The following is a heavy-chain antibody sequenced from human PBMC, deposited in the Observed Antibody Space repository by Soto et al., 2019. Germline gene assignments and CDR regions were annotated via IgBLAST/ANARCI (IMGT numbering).Heavy chain of an antibody. CDR1: GGTFSSYT. V-gene: IGHV1-69*02. D-gene: IGHD2-2*01. CDR3: ASLRAYCSSTSCTPYYYYYYMDV. J-gene: IGHJ6*03. CDR2: IIPILGIA. Sequence: GASVKVSCKASGGTFSSYTISWVRQAPGQGHEWMGRIIPILGIANYAQKFQGRVTITADKSTSTAYMELSSLRSEDTAVYYCASLRAYCSSTSCTPYYYYYYMDVWGKGTTVTVSS.